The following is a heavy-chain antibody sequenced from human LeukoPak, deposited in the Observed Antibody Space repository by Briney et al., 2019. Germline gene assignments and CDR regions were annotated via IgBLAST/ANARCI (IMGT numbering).Heavy chain of an antibody. Sequence: SQTLSLACTVSGGSISSGGYYWSWIRQHPGKGLEWIGYIYYSGSTYYNPSLKGRVTISVDTSKNQFSLKLSSVTAADTAVYYCARDGGVTNYYYYMDVWGKGTTVTVSS. CDR3: ARDGGVTNYYYYMDV. V-gene: IGHV4-31*03. CDR2: IYYSGST. J-gene: IGHJ6*03. D-gene: IGHD4-17*01. CDR1: GGSISSGGYY.